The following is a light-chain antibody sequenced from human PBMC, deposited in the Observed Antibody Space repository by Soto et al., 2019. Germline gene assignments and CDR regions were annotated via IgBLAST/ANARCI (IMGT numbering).Light chain of an antibody. Sequence: EIVLTQSPGTLSLSPGERATLSCRASQSVSNSYLAWYQQKPGEAPRLLIYGASSRATGIPDRFSGSGSGTDFTLIISRLEPEDFAVYYCQLYGNSPPFTFGHGTKVDIK. CDR1: QSVSNSY. CDR2: GAS. J-gene: IGKJ3*01. CDR3: QLYGNSPPFT. V-gene: IGKV3-20*01.